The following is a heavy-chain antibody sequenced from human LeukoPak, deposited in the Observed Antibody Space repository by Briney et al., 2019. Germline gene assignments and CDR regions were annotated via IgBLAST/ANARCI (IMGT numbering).Heavy chain of an antibody. Sequence: GGSLRLSCAASGFTFTSYSMSWVRQAPGKGLEWVSSISGSSSYIYYADSVKGRFTISRDNAKNSLYLQMNSLRADDTAVYYCARVPGDYWGQGTLVTVSS. J-gene: IGHJ4*02. CDR3: ARVPGDY. D-gene: IGHD3-10*01. V-gene: IGHV3-21*01. CDR2: ISGSSSYI. CDR1: GFTFTSYS.